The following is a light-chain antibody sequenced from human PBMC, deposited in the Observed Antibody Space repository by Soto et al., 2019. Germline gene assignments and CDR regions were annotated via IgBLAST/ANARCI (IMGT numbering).Light chain of an antibody. CDR3: SSYTDRSTPYVV. Sequence: QSALTQPASVSGSPGQSIAISCTGTSSDVGAYNYVSWYQQHPGKAPKLIIYDVTSRPSGVSDRFSGSKSGSTASLTISGLQAEDEADYYCSSYTDRSTPYVVFGGGTKLTVL. J-gene: IGLJ2*01. CDR2: DVT. CDR1: SSDVGAYNY. V-gene: IGLV2-14*01.